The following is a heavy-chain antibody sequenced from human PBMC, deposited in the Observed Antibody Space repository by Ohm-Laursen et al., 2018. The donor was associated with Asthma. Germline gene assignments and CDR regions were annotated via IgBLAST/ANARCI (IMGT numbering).Heavy chain of an antibody. CDR3: ARIGPEWELPGREYSLHH. Sequence: SLRLSCAAFGYTFSRYSIHWVRQVPGKGLKWVASISTASTFIYYADSVRGRFTTSRDNAKNSVYLQMNSLRAEDTALYYCARIGPEWELPGREYSLHHWGQGTQVTVSS. J-gene: IGHJ1*01. CDR1: GYTFSRYS. D-gene: IGHD1-26*01. V-gene: IGHV3-21*01. CDR2: ISTASTFI.